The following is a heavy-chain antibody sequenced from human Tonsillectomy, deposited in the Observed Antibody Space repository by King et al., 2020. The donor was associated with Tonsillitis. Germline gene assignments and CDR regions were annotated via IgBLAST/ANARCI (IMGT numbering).Heavy chain of an antibody. Sequence: EQLVQSGAEVKKPGASVKVSCKASGFTFTRYDIHWVRQATGQGLEWMGWMNPNSGSTNYAPKFRGRVSMTGNTSMTTAYIELSSLRSDDTAVYYCATGGITVAEPDYWGQGTLVTVSS. D-gene: IGHD6-19*01. J-gene: IGHJ4*02. CDR1: GFTFTRYD. CDR3: ATGGITVAEPDY. CDR2: MNPNSGST. V-gene: IGHV1-8*01.